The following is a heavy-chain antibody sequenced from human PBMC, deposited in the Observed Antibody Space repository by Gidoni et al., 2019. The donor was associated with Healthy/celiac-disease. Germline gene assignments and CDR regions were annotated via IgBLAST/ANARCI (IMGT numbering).Heavy chain of an antibody. CDR3: AKGLHRARVPFPQSGYFDL. J-gene: IGHJ2*01. CDR1: GFTFSSYA. CDR2: ISGSGGST. V-gene: IGHV3-23*01. D-gene: IGHD1-1*01. Sequence: EVQLLESGGGLVQPGGSLRLSCAASGFTFSSYAMSWVRQAPGKGLEWVSAISGSGGSTYYADSVKGRFTISRDNSKNTLYLQMNSLRAEDTAVYYCAKGLHRARVPFPQSGYFDLWGRGTLVTVSS.